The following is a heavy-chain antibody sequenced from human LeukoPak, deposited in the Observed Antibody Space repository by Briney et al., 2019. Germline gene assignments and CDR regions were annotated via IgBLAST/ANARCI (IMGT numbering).Heavy chain of an antibody. Sequence: ASVKVSRKASGYTFTSYGISWVRQAPGQGLEWMGWISAYNGNTNYAQKLQGRVTMTTDTSTSTAYMELRSLRSDDTAVYYCAREPVVVVAAIRYDYWGQGTLVTVSS. J-gene: IGHJ4*02. D-gene: IGHD2-15*01. CDR1: GYTFTSYG. CDR2: ISAYNGNT. V-gene: IGHV1-18*01. CDR3: AREPVVVVAAIRYDY.